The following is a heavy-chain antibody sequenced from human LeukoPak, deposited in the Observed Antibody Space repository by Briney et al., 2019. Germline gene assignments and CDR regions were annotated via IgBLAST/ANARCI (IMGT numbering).Heavy chain of an antibody. CDR2: INPSAGNT. CDR1: GYTFTNYY. V-gene: IGHV1-46*01. J-gene: IGHJ4*02. Sequence: GASVKVSCKASGYTFTNYYVHWVRQAPGQGPEYMGIINPSAGNTNYAQKSQGRITMTRDTSTTTVYMELSSLVSEDTAVYYCARERPSKCYFDYWGQGTLVTVSS. CDR3: ARERPSKCYFDY.